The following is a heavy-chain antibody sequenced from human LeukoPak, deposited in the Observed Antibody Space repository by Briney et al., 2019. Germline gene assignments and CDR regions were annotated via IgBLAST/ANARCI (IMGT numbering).Heavy chain of an antibody. D-gene: IGHD3-10*01. CDR1: GFTLSDYY. J-gene: IGHJ4*02. CDR3: ARERTPKHYYGSGTYDRYFDH. V-gene: IGHV3-11*04. Sequence: GGSLRLSCVASGFTLSDYYMSWIRQAPGKGLEWISFISSSGSTKYYADSVKGRFTISRDTTQNSLYLQMNSLRAEDTALYYCARERTPKHYYGSGTYDRYFDHWGQGTLVTVSS. CDR2: ISSSGSTK.